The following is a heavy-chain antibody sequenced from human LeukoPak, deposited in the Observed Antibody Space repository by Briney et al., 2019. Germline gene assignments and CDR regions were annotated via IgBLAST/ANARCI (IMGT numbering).Heavy chain of an antibody. CDR1: GFTFTSYW. Sequence: GGSLRLSCAVSGFTFTSYWMSWVRQAPGKGLEWVANINEDGSYEFHADSVKGRLTISRDNSMSSLYLQMSSLRADDTAVYYCARDATRGGDNDYWGQGTRVIVSS. V-gene: IGHV3-7*01. CDR3: ARDATRGGDNDY. J-gene: IGHJ4*02. CDR2: INEDGSYE. D-gene: IGHD2-21*02.